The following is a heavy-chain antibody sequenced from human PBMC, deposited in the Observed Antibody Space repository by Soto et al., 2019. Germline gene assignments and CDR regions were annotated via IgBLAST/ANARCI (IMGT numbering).Heavy chain of an antibody. V-gene: IGHV1-18*01. CDR2: ISAYNGNT. D-gene: IGHD2-15*01. Sequence: ASVKVSCKASGYTFTSYGISWVRQAPGQGLEWMGWISAYNGNTNYAQKLQGRVTMTTDTSTSTAYMELRSLRSDDTAVYYCARRAACSGGSCYAWDSLYYYYYYMDVWGKGTTVTVSS. CDR3: ARRAACSGGSCYAWDSLYYYYYYMDV. J-gene: IGHJ6*03. CDR1: GYTFTSYG.